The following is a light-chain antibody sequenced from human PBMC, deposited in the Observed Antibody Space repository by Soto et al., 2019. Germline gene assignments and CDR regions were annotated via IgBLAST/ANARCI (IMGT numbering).Light chain of an antibody. CDR2: DAS. CDR1: QSISSW. CDR3: QQYNIWT. Sequence: DIQMTQSPSTLSASVGDRVTITCRASQSISSWLAWYQQKPGKAPKLLIYDASSLESGVPSRFSGSGSETEFTLTISRLQPDDFATYYCQQYNIWTFGQGTKVEIK. J-gene: IGKJ1*01. V-gene: IGKV1-5*01.